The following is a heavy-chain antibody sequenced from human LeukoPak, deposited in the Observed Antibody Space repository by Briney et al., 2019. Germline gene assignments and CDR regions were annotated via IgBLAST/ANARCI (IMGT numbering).Heavy chain of an antibody. CDR3: ARGGLEQLVETGTGDWFDP. CDR2: IYSGGST. D-gene: IGHD6-6*01. Sequence: GGSLRLSCAASGFTVSSNYMSWVRQAPGKGLEWVSVIYSGGSTYYADSVKGRFTISRDNSKNTLYLQMNSLRAEDTAVYYCARGGLEQLVETGTGDWFDPWGQGTLVTVSS. CDR1: GFTVSSNY. V-gene: IGHV3-66*01. J-gene: IGHJ5*02.